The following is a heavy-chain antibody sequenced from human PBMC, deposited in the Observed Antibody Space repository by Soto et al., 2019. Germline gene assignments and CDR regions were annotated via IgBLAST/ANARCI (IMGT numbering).Heavy chain of an antibody. CDR1: GYSFTSYY. CDR3: AREMHASDNYHFDF. Sequence: GASVKVSCKASGYSFTSYYLHWLRQAPGQGLEWMGVIIPSGGSTTYAQKFQGRVTMTGDSSTSTVYMELSSLRSEDTALYYCAREMHASDNYHFDFWGQGTLVTSPQ. D-gene: IGHD3-22*01. J-gene: IGHJ4*02. V-gene: IGHV1-46*01. CDR2: IIPSGGST.